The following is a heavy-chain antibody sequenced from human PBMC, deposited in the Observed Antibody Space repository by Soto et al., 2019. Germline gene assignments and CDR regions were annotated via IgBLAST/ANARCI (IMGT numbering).Heavy chain of an antibody. Sequence: ASETLSLTCTVSGGSIRSYYWTWIRQPPGKGLEWLGYIFYSGSTFYNPSLKSRVTISIHTSKSQFSLQLTSVTAADTAVYYCARGAADTAMVDSWGQGTQVTVSS. CDR3: ARGAADTAMVDS. J-gene: IGHJ4*02. CDR1: GGSIRSYY. CDR2: IFYSGST. D-gene: IGHD5-18*01. V-gene: IGHV4-59*01.